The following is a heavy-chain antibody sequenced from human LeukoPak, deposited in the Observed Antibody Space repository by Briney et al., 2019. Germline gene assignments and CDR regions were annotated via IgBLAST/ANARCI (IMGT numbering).Heavy chain of an antibody. D-gene: IGHD6-13*01. J-gene: IGHJ4*02. CDR1: GGSISSGGYS. Sequence: SETLSLTCAVSGGSISSGGYSWSWIRQPPGKGLEWIGYIYYSGSTYYNPSLKSRVTISVDTSKNQFSLKLSSVTAADTAVYYCARTTIPGIADYWGQGTLVTVSS. V-gene: IGHV4-31*11. CDR2: IYYSGST. CDR3: ARTTIPGIADY.